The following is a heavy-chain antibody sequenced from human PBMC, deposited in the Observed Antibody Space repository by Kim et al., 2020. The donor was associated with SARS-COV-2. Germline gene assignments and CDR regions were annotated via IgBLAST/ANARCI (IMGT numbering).Heavy chain of an antibody. J-gene: IGHJ2*01. CDR1: GGSFSGYY. Sequence: SETLSLTCAVYGGSFSGYYWSWVRQPPGKGLEWIGEINHSGTTNYNPSLKSRVTISVDTSKNQFSLKLSSVTAADTAVYYCARESTVPYWYFDLWGRGTLVTVSS. CDR2: INHSGTT. D-gene: IGHD3-10*01. V-gene: IGHV4-34*01. CDR3: ARESTVPYWYFDL.